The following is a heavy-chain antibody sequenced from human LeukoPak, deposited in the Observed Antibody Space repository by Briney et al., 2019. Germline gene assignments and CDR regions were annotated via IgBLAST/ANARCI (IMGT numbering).Heavy chain of an antibody. V-gene: IGHV1-69*05. Sequence: GASVKVSCKASGGTFSSYAISWVRQAPGQGLEWMGGIIPIFGTANYAQKFQGRVTITTDESTSTAYMELSSLRSEDTAVYYRATYYHDSSGYQGYFQHWGQGTLVTVSS. CDR1: GGTFSSYA. CDR3: ATYYHDSSGYQGYFQH. D-gene: IGHD3-22*01. J-gene: IGHJ1*01. CDR2: IIPIFGTA.